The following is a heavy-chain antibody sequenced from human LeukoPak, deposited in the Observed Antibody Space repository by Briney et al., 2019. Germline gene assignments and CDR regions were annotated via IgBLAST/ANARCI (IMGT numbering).Heavy chain of an antibody. D-gene: IGHD5-18*01. J-gene: IGHJ4*02. CDR2: IIPIFGTV. CDR1: GGTFASYA. V-gene: IGHV1-69*05. Sequence: SVKVSCKASGGTFASYAISWVRQAPGQGLEWMGRIIPIFGTVNYAQKFQGRVTMTTDESTSTAYMELSSLRSEDTAVYYCARVSTEVDTAMAVFDYWGQGTLVTVFS. CDR3: ARVSTEVDTAMAVFDY.